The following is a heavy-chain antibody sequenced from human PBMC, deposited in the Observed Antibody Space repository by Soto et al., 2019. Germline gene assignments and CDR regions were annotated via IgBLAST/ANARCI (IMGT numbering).Heavy chain of an antibody. CDR3: AHSLIPNWGSRGAFDY. CDR2: IYWDDDK. Sequence: QITLKESGPTLVKPTQTLTLTCTFSGFSLSTSGVGVGWIRQPPGKALEWLARIYWDDDKRYSPSLKSRLTITKDTSKNQVVLTMTNMDPVDTATYYCAHSLIPNWGSRGAFDYWGQGTLVTVSS. V-gene: IGHV2-5*02. CDR1: GFSLSTSGVG. D-gene: IGHD7-27*01. J-gene: IGHJ4*02.